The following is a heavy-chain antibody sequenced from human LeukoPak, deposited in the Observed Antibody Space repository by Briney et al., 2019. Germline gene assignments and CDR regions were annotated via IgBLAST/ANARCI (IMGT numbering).Heavy chain of an antibody. J-gene: IGHJ6*02. CDR1: GYTFTSYD. CDR3: AREPYQYYDFWSGYYRYYGMDV. V-gene: IGHV1-8*01. CDR2: MNPNSGNT. Sequence: ASVKLSCKASGYTFTSYDINWVRQATGQGLEWMGWMNPNSGNTGYAQKFQGRVTMTRNTSISTAYMELSSLRSEDTAVYYCAREPYQYYDFWSGYYRYYGMDVWGQGTTVTVSS. D-gene: IGHD3-3*01.